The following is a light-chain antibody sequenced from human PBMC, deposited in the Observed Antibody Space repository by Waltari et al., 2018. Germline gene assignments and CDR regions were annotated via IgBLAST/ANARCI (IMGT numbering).Light chain of an antibody. J-gene: IGKJ4*01. CDR3: QQYYTSPPT. CDR2: WAS. CDR1: QSVLYRSKNVPY. V-gene: IGKV4-1*01. Sequence: DIVMTQSPDSLAVSLGARATINCKSSQSVLYRSKNVPYLAWYQQTAGQRPKLLIYWASAREIGVPDRFSGSRSGTEFTLTISSLQPEDVAVYYCQQYYTSPPTFGGETNVEIK.